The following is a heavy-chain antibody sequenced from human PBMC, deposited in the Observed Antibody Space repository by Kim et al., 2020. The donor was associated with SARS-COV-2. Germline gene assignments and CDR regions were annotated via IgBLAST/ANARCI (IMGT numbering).Heavy chain of an antibody. J-gene: IGHJ4*02. CDR3: ARTYDYFDY. CDR1: GGSVSSGSYY. V-gene: IGHV4-61*01. D-gene: IGHD3-3*01. CDR2: IYYSGST. Sequence: SETLSLTCTVSGGSVSSGSYYWSWIRQPPGKGLEWIGYIYYSGSTNYNPSLKSRVTISVDTSKNQFSLKLSSVTAADTAVYYCARTYDYFDYWGQGTLVTVSS.